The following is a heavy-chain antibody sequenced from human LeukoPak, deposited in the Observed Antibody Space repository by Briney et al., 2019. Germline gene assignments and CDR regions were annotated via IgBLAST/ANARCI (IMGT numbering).Heavy chain of an antibody. CDR1: GFTFGPYT. CDR2: INTGSTTI. D-gene: IGHD6-6*01. CDR3: ARDSSVCEFDV. J-gene: IGHJ3*01. V-gene: IGHV3-48*01. Sequence: GGSLRLSCAASGFTFGPYTMNWFRQPPGKGLEWVSYINTGSTTIYYADSVKGRFTISRDNAKNSVYLHLNSLRAEDTAVYYCARDSSVCEFDVWGQGTLVTVSS.